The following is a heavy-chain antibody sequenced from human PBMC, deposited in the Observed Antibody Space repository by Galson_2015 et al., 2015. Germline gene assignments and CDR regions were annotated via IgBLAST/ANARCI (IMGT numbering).Heavy chain of an antibody. J-gene: IGHJ4*02. D-gene: IGHD2/OR15-2a*01. Sequence: SLRLSCAASGFTFSSYAMHWVRQAPGKGLEWVAVISYDGSNKYYADSVKGRFTIFRDNSKTTLYLQMNSLRAEDTAVYYCARDRVLNYFDYWGQGTLVTVSS. CDR3: ARDRVLNYFDY. V-gene: IGHV3-30-3*01. CDR1: GFTFSSYA. CDR2: ISYDGSNK.